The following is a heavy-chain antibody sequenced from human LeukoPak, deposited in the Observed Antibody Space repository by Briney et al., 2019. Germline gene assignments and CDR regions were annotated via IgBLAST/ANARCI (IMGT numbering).Heavy chain of an antibody. CDR1: GFTFGDYA. V-gene: IGHV3-49*04. J-gene: IGHJ5*02. CDR3: TRNSGYDILTGWGGTWFDP. D-gene: IGHD3-9*01. CDR2: IRSKAYGGTT. Sequence: PGGSLRLSCTASGFTFGDYAMSWVRQAPGKGLEWVGFIRSKAYGGTTEYAASVKGRFTISRDDSKSIAYLQMNSLKTEDTAVYYCTRNSGYDILTGWGGTWFDPWGQGTLVTVSS.